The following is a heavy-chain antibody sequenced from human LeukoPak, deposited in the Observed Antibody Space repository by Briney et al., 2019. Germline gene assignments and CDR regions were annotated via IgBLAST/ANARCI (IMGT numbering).Heavy chain of an antibody. D-gene: IGHD3-10*02. CDR2: IKQDGSEK. CDR3: AELGITMIGGV. CDR1: PGFTFSSYW. J-gene: IGHJ6*04. V-gene: IGHV3-7*01. Sequence: GGSLRLSCTASPGFTFSSYWMNWVRPAAGKGLEWVAKIKQDGSEKHYVDSVKGRFTISRDNAKNSLYLQMNSLRAEDTAVYYCAELGITMIGGVWGKGTTVTISS.